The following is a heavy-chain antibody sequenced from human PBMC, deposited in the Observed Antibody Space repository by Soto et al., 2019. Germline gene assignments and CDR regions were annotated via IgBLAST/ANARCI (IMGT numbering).Heavy chain of an antibody. J-gene: IGHJ2*01. CDR1: GFTFSSYA. V-gene: IGHV3-30-3*01. Sequence: QVQLVESGGGVVQPGRSLRLSCAASGFTFSSYAMHWVRQAPGKGLEWVAVISYDGSNKYYADSVKGRFTISRDNSKNTLYLQMNSLRAEDTAVYYCARDGGMTTVPWWYFDLWGRGTLVTVSS. CDR2: ISYDGSNK. CDR3: ARDGGMTTVPWWYFDL. D-gene: IGHD4-17*01.